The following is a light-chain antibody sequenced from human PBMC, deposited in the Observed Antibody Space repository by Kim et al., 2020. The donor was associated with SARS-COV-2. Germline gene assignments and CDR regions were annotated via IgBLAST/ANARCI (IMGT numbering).Light chain of an antibody. Sequence: GQSTTISCPGTSSHVSSYNYVSWYQHYPDTAPTLIIYDVSQRPSGISNRFSASKSGYTASLTISGLQAEDEADYYCCSYPSSSTYVFGTGTKVTVL. CDR1: SSHVSSYNY. CDR2: DVS. V-gene: IGLV2-14*03. CDR3: CSYPSSSTYV. J-gene: IGLJ1*01.